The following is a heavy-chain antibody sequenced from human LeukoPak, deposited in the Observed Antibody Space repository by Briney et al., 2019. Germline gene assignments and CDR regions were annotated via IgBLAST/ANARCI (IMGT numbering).Heavy chain of an antibody. J-gene: IGHJ3*02. CDR2: TYTGGNS. CDR3: ARGGRGSAAVVAPRSFDI. CDR1: GFTVSSIH. Sequence: GGSLRLSCAASGFTVSSIHMVWVRQAPGKGLEWVSVTYTGGNSYYADSVKGRSIISRDISKNTLYLQMNSLRAEDSALYYCARGGRGSAAVVAPRSFDIWGQGTMVTVSS. D-gene: IGHD2-15*01. V-gene: IGHV3-53*01.